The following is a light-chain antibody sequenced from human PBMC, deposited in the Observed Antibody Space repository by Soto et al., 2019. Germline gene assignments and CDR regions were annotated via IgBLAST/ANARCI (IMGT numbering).Light chain of an antibody. CDR3: QQYNSYSWT. CDR2: KAS. CDR1: QTISSW. J-gene: IGKJ1*01. V-gene: IGKV1-5*03. Sequence: DIHMTQSPSTLSGSLLAIVTSTCRASQTISSWLAWYQQKPEKAPKLLIYKASTLKSGVPSRFSGSGSETEFTLTISSLQPDDFATYYCQQYNSYSWTSGQGTKVDIK.